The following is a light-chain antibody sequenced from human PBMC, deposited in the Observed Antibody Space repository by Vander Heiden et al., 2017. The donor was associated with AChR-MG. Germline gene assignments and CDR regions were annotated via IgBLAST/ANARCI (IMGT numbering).Light chain of an antibody. J-gene: IGKJ4*01. CDR1: QSVSSNY. CDR3: QQYGSSPQT. CDR2: GAS. V-gene: IGKV3-20*01. Sequence: ENVLTPSPGTLSLSPGERVTLSCRASQSVSSNYLAWYQQKPGQAPRLLIDGASSRATGIPDRFSGSGSRTDFILTISRLEPEDFAVYYCQQYGSSPQTFGGGTKVEIK.